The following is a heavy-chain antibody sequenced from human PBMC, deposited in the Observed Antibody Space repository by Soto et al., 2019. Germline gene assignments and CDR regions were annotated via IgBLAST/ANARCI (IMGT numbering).Heavy chain of an antibody. CDR1: GDSVSKNSGA. Sequence: PSQTLSLTCAISGDSVSKNSGAWNWIRQSPSRGLEWLGRTYYRSNWNNDYAVSVKGRITIYSDTSKNQFSLQLTSLTPEDTAVYFCARGVAVPGAPAFDCWGQGTLVTVS. J-gene: IGHJ4*02. V-gene: IGHV6-1*01. CDR3: ARGVAVPGAPAFDC. CDR2: TYYRSNWNN. D-gene: IGHD6-19*01.